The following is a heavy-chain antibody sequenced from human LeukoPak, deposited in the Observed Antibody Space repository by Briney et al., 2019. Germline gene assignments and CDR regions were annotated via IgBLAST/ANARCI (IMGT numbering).Heavy chain of an antibody. D-gene: IGHD2-15*01. CDR3: VTTLGYCSGGSCYSQYFQH. CDR1: EFTFSSYA. Sequence: GGSLRLSCSASEFTFSSYAMHWVRQAPGKGLEYVSAISSNGGSTYYADSVKGRFTISRDNSKNTLYLQMSSLRAEDTAVYYCVTTLGYCSGGSCYSQYFQHWGQGTLVTVSS. J-gene: IGHJ1*01. CDR2: ISSNGGST. V-gene: IGHV3-64D*06.